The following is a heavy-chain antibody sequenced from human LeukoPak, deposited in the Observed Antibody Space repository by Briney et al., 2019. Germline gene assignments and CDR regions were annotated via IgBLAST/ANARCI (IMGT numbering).Heavy chain of an antibody. CDR3: ARHFSLAYYFDY. D-gene: IGHD3-3*01. CDR1: GGSISSYY. V-gene: IGHV4-59*08. J-gene: IGHJ4*02. Sequence: SETLSLTCTVSGGSISSYYWSWIRQPPGKGLEWIGYIYYSGSTNYNPSLKSRVTISVDTSKNQFSLKLSFVTAADTAVYYCARHFSLAYYFDYWGQGTLVTVSS. CDR2: IYYSGST.